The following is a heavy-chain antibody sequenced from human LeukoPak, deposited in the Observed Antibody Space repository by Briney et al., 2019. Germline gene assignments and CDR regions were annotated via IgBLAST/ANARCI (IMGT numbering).Heavy chain of an antibody. CDR3: ARTHRSSWYPNFDY. Sequence: GGSLRLSCAASGFTFSSYWMSWVRQAPGKGLEWVANIKQDGSEKYYVDSVKGRFTISRDNAKNSLFLQMSSLRAEDTAMYYCARTHRSSWYPNFDYWGQGTLVTVSS. V-gene: IGHV3-7*01. CDR1: GFTFSSYW. D-gene: IGHD6-13*01. CDR2: IKQDGSEK. J-gene: IGHJ4*02.